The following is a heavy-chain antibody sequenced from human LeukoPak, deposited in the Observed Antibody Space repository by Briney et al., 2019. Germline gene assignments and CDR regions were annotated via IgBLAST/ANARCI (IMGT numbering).Heavy chain of an antibody. V-gene: IGHV3-33*08. CDR1: GFTFSNSA. J-gene: IGHJ3*02. Sequence: GGSLRLSCAASGFTFSNSAMRWVRQTPGKGLEWVAVLWRDASQKSHLDSLKGRFIISRDNSKNTLYLDMSDLRVEDTALYYCVREQDGFDIWGRGTMVTVSS. CDR3: VREQDGFDI. CDR2: LWRDASQK.